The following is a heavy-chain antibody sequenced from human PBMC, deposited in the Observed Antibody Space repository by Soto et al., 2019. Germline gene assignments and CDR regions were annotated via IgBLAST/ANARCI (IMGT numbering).Heavy chain of an antibody. CDR3: ARGWFGEFVDYFDY. CDR2: ISAYNGNT. V-gene: IGHV1-18*01. CDR1: GYTFTSYA. Sequence: SVKVSCKASGYTFTSYASSWVRQAPGQGLEWMGWISAYNGNTNYAQKVQGRVTMTTDTSTSTAYMELRSLRSDDTAVYYCARGWFGEFVDYFDYWGQGTLVTVSS. D-gene: IGHD3-10*01. J-gene: IGHJ4*02.